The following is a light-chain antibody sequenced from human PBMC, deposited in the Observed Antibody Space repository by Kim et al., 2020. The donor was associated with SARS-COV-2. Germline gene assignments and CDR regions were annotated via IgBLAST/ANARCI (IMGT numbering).Light chain of an antibody. CDR3: YV. CDR1: SSDVGRYNY. Sequence: QSALTQPASVSGSPGQSITISCTGTSSDVGRYNYVSWYQHHPGKAPKLMIYDVSERPSGVSDRFSGSKSGNTASLTISGLQAEDEADCRSYVFGTGT. J-gene: IGLJ1*01. CDR2: DVS. V-gene: IGLV2-14*03.